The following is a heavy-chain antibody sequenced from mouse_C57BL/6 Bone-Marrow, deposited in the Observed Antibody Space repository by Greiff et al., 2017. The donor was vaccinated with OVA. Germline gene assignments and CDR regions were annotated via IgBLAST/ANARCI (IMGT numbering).Heavy chain of an antibody. V-gene: IGHV5-4*01. J-gene: IGHJ2*01. D-gene: IGHD4-1*01. CDR1: GFTFSSYA. Sequence: EVHLVESGGGLVKPGGSLKLSCAASGFTFSSYAMSWVRQTPEKRLEWVATISDGGSYTYYPDNVKGRFTISRDNAKNNLYLQMSHLKSEDTAMYYCARELTGTRFDYWGQGTTLTVSS. CDR2: ISDGGSYT. CDR3: ARELTGTRFDY.